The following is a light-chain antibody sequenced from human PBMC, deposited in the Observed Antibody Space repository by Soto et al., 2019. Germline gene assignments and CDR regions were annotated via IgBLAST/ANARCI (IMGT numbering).Light chain of an antibody. CDR2: EVS. CDR3: CSYAGSTTYV. V-gene: IGLV2-23*02. CDR1: SSDVGSYKL. Sequence: QSVLTQPASLSASPGQSITISCTGTSSDVGSYKLVSWYQQHPGKGPQLMIYEVSKRPSGISNRFSGSKSGNTASLTISGLQAEDEADYYCCSYAGSTTYVFGTGTKVTVL. J-gene: IGLJ1*01.